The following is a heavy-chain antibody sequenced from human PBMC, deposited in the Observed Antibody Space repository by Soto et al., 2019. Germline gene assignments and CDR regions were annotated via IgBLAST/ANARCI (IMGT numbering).Heavy chain of an antibody. CDR3: ARSIAARAADNWFDP. Sequence: SGPTLVQPTQTLTLTCTFSGFSLSTSGMCVSWIRQPPGKALEWLALIDWDDDKYYSTSLKTRLTISKDTSKNQVVLTMTNMDPVDTATYYCARSIAARAADNWFDPWGQGTLVTVSS. CDR2: IDWDDDK. D-gene: IGHD6-6*01. J-gene: IGHJ5*02. V-gene: IGHV2-70*01. CDR1: GFSLSTSGMC.